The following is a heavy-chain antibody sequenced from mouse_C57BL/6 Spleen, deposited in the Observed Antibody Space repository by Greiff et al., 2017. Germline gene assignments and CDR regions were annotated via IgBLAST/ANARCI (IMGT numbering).Heavy chain of an antibody. J-gene: IGHJ2*01. CDR1: GFTFSSYG. D-gene: IGHD1-1*01. Sequence: EVKLVESGGDLVKPGGSLKLSCAASGFTFSSYGMSWVRQTPDKRLEWVATISSGGSYTYYPASVKGRFTISRDNAKNTLYLQMSSLKSEDTAMYYCARHPYYGSSLYFDYWGQGTTLTVSS. CDR2: ISSGGSYT. V-gene: IGHV5-6*01. CDR3: ARHPYYGSSLYFDY.